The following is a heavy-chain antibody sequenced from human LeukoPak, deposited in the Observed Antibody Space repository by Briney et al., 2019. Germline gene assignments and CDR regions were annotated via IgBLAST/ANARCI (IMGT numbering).Heavy chain of an antibody. Sequence: SETLSLTCTVSGGSISSYYWSWIRQPPGKGLEWIGYIYYSGSTNYNPSLKSRVTISVDTSKNRFSLKVSSVIAADTAMYYCARGGSRSYTSSTLDYWGQGTLVTVSS. CDR1: GGSISSYY. V-gene: IGHV4-59*12. D-gene: IGHD6-6*01. CDR3: ARGGSRSYTSSTLDY. J-gene: IGHJ4*02. CDR2: IYYSGST.